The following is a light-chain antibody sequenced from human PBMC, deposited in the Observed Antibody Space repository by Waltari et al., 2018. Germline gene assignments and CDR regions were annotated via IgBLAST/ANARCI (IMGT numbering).Light chain of an antibody. CDR2: EVS. CDR1: SSDVGGYYY. CDR3: SSYTSSSTFYV. J-gene: IGLJ1*01. V-gene: IGLV2-14*01. Sequence: QSALTQPASVSGSPGQSITISCTGTSSDVGGYYYVSWYQPHPGKAPKPMIYEVSNRSSGVSNRFSGSKSGNTASLTISGLQAEDEADYYCSSYTSSSTFYVFGTGTKVTVL.